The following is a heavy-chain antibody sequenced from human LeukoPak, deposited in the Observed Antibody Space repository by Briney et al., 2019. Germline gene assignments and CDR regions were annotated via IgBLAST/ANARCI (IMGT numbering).Heavy chain of an antibody. Sequence: GGSLRLSCAASGFTFSSYAMSWVRQAPGKGLEWVSAISGSGGSTYYADSVKGRFTISRDNSKNTLYLQMNSLRAEDTAVYYCAKAFTIFGVVMEAFDIWGQGTMVTVSS. CDR3: AKAFTIFGVVMEAFDI. D-gene: IGHD3-3*01. CDR2: ISGSGGST. CDR1: GFTFSSYA. J-gene: IGHJ3*02. V-gene: IGHV3-23*01.